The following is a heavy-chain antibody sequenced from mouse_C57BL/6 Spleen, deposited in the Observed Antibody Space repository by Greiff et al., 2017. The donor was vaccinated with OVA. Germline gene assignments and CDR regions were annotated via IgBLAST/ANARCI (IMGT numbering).Heavy chain of an antibody. CDR2: IYPGDGDT. D-gene: IGHD1-2*01. CDR1: GYAFSSSW. Sequence: QVQLQQSGPELVKPGASVKISCKASGYAFSSSWMNWVKQRPGKGLEWIGRIYPGDGDTNYNGKFKGKATLTADKSSSTAYMQLSSLTSEDSAVDFCARELLRPRGFAYWGQGTLVTVSA. V-gene: IGHV1-82*01. J-gene: IGHJ3*01. CDR3: ARELLRPRGFAY.